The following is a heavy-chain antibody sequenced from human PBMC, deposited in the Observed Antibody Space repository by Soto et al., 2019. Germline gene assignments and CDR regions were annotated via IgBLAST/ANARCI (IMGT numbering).Heavy chain of an antibody. D-gene: IGHD6-13*01. CDR3: ARVWQQLDTYYYYYYMDV. J-gene: IGHJ6*03. CDR1: GGSISSYY. V-gene: IGHV4-59*01. Sequence: KSSETLSLTCTVSGGSISSYYWSWIRQPPGKGLGWIGYIYYSGSTNYNPSLKSRVTISVDTSKNQFSLKLSSVTAADTAVYYCARVWQQLDTYYYYYYMDVWGKGTTVTVSS. CDR2: IYYSGST.